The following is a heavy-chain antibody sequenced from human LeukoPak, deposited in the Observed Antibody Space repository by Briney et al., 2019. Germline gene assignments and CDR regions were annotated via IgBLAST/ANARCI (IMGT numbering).Heavy chain of an antibody. CDR3: ARDLSVVRGPWQPKAGYYYGMDV. CDR2: INPNSGGT. J-gene: IGHJ6*02. D-gene: IGHD3-10*01. CDR1: GYTFTGYY. Sequence: ASVKVSCKASGYTFTGYYMHWVRQAPGQGLEWMGWINPNSGGTNYAQKFQGRVTMTRDTSISTAYMELSRLRSDDTAVYYCARDLSVVRGPWQPKAGYYYGMDVWGQGTTVTVSS. V-gene: IGHV1-2*02.